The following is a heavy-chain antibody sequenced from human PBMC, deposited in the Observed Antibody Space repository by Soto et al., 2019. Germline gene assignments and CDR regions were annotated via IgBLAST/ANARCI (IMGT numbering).Heavy chain of an antibody. Sequence: EVQLVESEGGLVQPGGSLRLSCAASGFTFSYYWMHWVRQAPGQGLVWVSRIHSDGSSTTYADSVKGRFTISRDNAKTTLYLQMNSLRAEDTAVYLCARGDRGAFDLWGQGTMVTVSS. D-gene: IGHD2-21*02. J-gene: IGHJ3*01. V-gene: IGHV3-74*01. CDR1: GFTFSYYW. CDR3: ARGDRGAFDL. CDR2: IHSDGSST.